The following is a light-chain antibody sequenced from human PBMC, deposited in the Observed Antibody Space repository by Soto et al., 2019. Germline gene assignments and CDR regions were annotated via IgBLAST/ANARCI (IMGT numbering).Light chain of an antibody. J-gene: IGLJ2*01. CDR2: VNSDGSH. Sequence: QPVLTQSPSASASLGASVKLTCTLSSGHSNYAIAWHQQLPEKGPRYLMKVNSDGSHSKGDGIPDRFSGSSSGAERYLTISGLQSADEADYYCQTWDTGIVLFGGGTKLTVL. CDR1: SGHSNYA. CDR3: QTWDTGIVL. V-gene: IGLV4-69*01.